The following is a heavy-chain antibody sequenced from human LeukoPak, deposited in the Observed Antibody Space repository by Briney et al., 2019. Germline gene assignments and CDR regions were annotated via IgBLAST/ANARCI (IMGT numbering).Heavy chain of an antibody. Sequence: PGGSLRLSXAASGFTFSNYAMSWVRQAPGKGLEWVSGTSGSGSSIYYADSVKGRFTISRDNSKNTLYMKMNSLRAEDTAAYYCAREEEAYSGSRIDYWGQGTLVTVSS. D-gene: IGHD1-26*01. V-gene: IGHV3-23*01. CDR1: GFTFSNYA. CDR2: TSGSGSSI. J-gene: IGHJ4*02. CDR3: AREEEAYSGSRIDY.